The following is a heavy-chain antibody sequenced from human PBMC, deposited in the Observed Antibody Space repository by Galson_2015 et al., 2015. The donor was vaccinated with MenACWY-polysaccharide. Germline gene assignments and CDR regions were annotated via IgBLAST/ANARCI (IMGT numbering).Heavy chain of an antibody. J-gene: IGHJ4*02. Sequence: SLRLSCATSGFTFSSYPMSWVRQAPGKGLEWVSGISGSGASTYYADSVKGRFTISRDNSKNTLTLPMNSLRAEDTAIYHCAKDPQRRSTVGATYFDSWGQGTLVIVSS. CDR2: ISGSGAST. V-gene: IGHV3-23*01. CDR3: AKDPQRRSTVGATYFDS. CDR1: GFTFSSYP. D-gene: IGHD1-26*01.